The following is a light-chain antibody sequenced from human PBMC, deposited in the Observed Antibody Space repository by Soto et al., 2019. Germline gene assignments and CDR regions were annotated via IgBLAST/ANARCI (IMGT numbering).Light chain of an antibody. V-gene: IGKV1-27*01. CDR1: QDIANF. J-gene: IGKJ4*01. CDR3: QKCKVAPFT. Sequence: ILMTQSPSSLSAFVGDRVTITCRASQDIANFLAWYQQKPGKVPRLLIYAASTLQSGVPSRFSGSGSGTDFTLSISSLQPEDVATYYCQKCKVAPFTFGGGTKVEIK. CDR2: AAS.